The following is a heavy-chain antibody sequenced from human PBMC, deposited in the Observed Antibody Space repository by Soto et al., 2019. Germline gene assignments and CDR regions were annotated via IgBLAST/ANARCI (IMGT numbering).Heavy chain of an antibody. CDR2: IWYDGSNE. Sequence: QVQLVESGGGVVQPGRSLRLSCAASGFTFSGYGMHWVRQAPGKGLEWVAIIWYDGSNEYYADSVKGRFTISRDNSKNTLYLQMNHLRDEGSAVYYCARVSAGDTSPNYFDYWGQGTQVTVSS. D-gene: IGHD2-21*02. J-gene: IGHJ4*02. V-gene: IGHV3-33*01. CDR1: GFTFSGYG. CDR3: ARVSAGDTSPNYFDY.